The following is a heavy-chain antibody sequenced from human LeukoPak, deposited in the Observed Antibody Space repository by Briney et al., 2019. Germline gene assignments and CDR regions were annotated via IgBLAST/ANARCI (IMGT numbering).Heavy chain of an antibody. V-gene: IGHV4-39*01. CDR3: ARRNYYGSGSYTYFDY. J-gene: IGHJ4*02. Sequence: SETLSLACTVSGGSISSSSYYWGWIRQPPGKGLEWIGSIYYSGSTYYNPSLKSRVTISVDTSKNQFSLKLSSVTAADTAVYHCARRNYYGSGSYTYFDYWGQGTLVTVSS. D-gene: IGHD3-10*01. CDR1: GGSISSSSYY. CDR2: IYYSGST.